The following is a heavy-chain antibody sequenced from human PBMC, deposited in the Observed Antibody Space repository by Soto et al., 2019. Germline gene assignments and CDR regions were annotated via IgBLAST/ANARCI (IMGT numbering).Heavy chain of an antibody. CDR3: ARLSRGSRYKWFAP. CDR1: GGSISSSSYY. CDR2: IYSSGST. J-gene: IGHJ5*02. V-gene: IGHV4-39*01. Sequence: PSETLSLTCTVSGGSISSSSYYWGWIRQPPGKGLEWIGNIYSSGSTYSNPSLKSRVTISVDTSKNQFFLKLSSVTAADTAVYYCARLSRGSRYKWFAPLGQGTLVTVCS.